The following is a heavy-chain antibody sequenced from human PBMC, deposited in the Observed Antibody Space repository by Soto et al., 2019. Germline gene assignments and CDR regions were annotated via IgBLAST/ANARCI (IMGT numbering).Heavy chain of an antibody. V-gene: IGHV4-61*01. J-gene: IGHJ6*02. CDR1: GGSVSSGSYY. CDR3: ARDPVLTLTRESLYYYGMDV. CDR2: IYYSGST. Sequence: SETLSLTCTVSGGSVSSGSYYWSWIRQPPGKGLEWIGYIYYSGSTNYNPSLKSRVTISVDTSKNQFSLKLSSVTAADTAVYYCARDPVLTLTRESLYYYGMDVWGQGTTVTVAS. D-gene: IGHD3-16*01.